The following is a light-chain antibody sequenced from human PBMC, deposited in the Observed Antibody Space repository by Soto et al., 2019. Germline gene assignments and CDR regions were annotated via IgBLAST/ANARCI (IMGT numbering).Light chain of an antibody. CDR2: DAS. V-gene: IGKV1-33*01. Sequence: DIQMTQSPSSLSASVGDRVTITCQASQDIKNYLNWYQQKPGKAPNLLIYDASNLKTGVPSRFSGSGSGTHFTFTISSLQPEDVATYYCQHYDHPPPLSFGGGTKLEIK. J-gene: IGKJ4*01. CDR1: QDIKNY. CDR3: QHYDHPPPLS.